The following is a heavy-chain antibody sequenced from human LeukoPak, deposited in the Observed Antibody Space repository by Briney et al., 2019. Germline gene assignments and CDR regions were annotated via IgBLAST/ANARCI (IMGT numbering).Heavy chain of an antibody. D-gene: IGHD3-10*01. CDR2: INPNSGGT. J-gene: IGHJ4*02. CDR1: AYTFTGYY. V-gene: IGHV1-2*02. Sequence: ASVKVSCKASAYTFTGYYMHWVRQAPGQGLEWMGWINPNSGGTNYAQKFQGRVTMTRDTSISTAYMELSRLRSDDTAVYYCARSRTGSGFLFDYWGQGTLVTVSS. CDR3: ARSRTGSGFLFDY.